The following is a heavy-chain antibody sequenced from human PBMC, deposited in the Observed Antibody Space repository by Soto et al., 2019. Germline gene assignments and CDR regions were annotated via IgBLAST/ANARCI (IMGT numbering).Heavy chain of an antibody. V-gene: IGHV3-74*01. Sequence: GGSLRLSCAGSGFKFNMYWMNWVRQVPGKGPVWVARIYNDGTYADYADSVKGRFTISRDNAKDTLYLQMNDLRAEDSALYHCTRGPRATSAGTSAHWGQGTLVTVSS. CDR1: GFKFNMYW. CDR3: TRGPRATSAGTSAH. CDR2: IYNDGTYA. D-gene: IGHD6-13*01. J-gene: IGHJ4*02.